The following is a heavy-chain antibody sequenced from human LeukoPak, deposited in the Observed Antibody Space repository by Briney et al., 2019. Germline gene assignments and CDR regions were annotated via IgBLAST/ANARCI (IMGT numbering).Heavy chain of an antibody. D-gene: IGHD1-26*01. CDR2: IYYSGST. CDR1: GGSISSYY. CDR3: ARGQWELLFTNAFDI. J-gene: IGHJ3*02. V-gene: IGHV4-59*01. Sequence: SETLSLTCTVSGGSISSYYWSWIRQPPGKGLEWIGYIYYSGSTNYNPSLKSRVTMSVDTSKNQFSLKLSSVTAADTAVYYCARGQWELLFTNAFDIWGQGTMVTVSS.